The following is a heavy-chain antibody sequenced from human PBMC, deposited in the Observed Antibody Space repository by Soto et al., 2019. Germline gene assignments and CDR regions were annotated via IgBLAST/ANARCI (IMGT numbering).Heavy chain of an antibody. CDR2: IYSGGST. Sequence: EVQLVESGGGLIQPGGSLRLSCAASGFTVSSNCMSWVRQAPGKGLEWVSVIYSGGSTYYADSVKGRFTISRDNSKNTLYLQMNSLRAEDKAVYYCARWGYCSSTSCSTGAIDIWGQGTMVTVSS. J-gene: IGHJ3*02. D-gene: IGHD2-2*02. CDR3: ARWGYCSSTSCSTGAIDI. CDR1: GFTVSSNC. V-gene: IGHV3-53*01.